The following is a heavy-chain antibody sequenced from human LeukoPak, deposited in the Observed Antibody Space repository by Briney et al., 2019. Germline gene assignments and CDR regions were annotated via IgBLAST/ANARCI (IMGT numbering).Heavy chain of an antibody. Sequence: GGSLRLSCAASGFTFSSYEMNWVRQAPGKGLEWVSSFSGSGGATYYADSVKGRFTISRDDSKSTVYLQMNSLRAEDTAVYYCAKIPDYGAQWYFDHWGQGTLVTVSS. V-gene: IGHV3-23*01. CDR1: GFTFSSYE. CDR3: AKIPDYGAQWYFDH. D-gene: IGHD4-17*01. CDR2: FSGSGGAT. J-gene: IGHJ4*02.